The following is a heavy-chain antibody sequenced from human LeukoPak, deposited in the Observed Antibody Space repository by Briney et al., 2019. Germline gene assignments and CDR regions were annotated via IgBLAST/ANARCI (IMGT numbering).Heavy chain of an antibody. CDR3: TTDLGPVPAASEYNWFDP. CDR2: IKSKTDGGTT. J-gene: IGHJ5*02. CDR1: GFTFSNAW. D-gene: IGHD2-2*01. Sequence: GRSLRLSCAASGFTFSNAWMSWVRQAPGKGLEWVGRIKSKTDGGTTDYAAPVKGRFTISRDDSKNTLYLQMNSLKTEDTAVYYCTTDLGPVPAASEYNWFDPWGQGTLVTVSS. V-gene: IGHV3-15*01.